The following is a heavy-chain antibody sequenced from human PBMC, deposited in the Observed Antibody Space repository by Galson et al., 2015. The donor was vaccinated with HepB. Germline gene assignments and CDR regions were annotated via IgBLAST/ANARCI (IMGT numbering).Heavy chain of an antibody. CDR2: IYSGGST. CDR3: ARDQWQAGHYFGMDV. V-gene: IGHV3-66*01. J-gene: IGHJ6*02. Sequence: SLRLSCAASGFAVNSNYMSWVRQAPGKGLEWVSFIYSGGSTNYADSVKGRFTISRDNSKNTVFLQMSGLRADDTAIYYCARDQWQAGHYFGMDVWGQGTTITVSS. CDR1: GFAVNSNY. D-gene: IGHD1-14*01.